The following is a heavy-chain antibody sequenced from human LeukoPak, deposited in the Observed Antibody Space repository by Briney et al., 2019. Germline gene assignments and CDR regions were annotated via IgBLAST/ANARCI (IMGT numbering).Heavy chain of an antibody. Sequence: GGSLRPSCVASRFTFSNYGMHWVRQAPGKGLEWVALIWYDGSNKYCADSVKGRFTISRDNSENTLYLQMNSLRAEDTAMYYCARDFAAMIDYWGQGTLVTVSS. J-gene: IGHJ4*02. CDR3: ARDFAAMIDY. CDR1: RFTFSNYG. V-gene: IGHV3-33*01. D-gene: IGHD2-2*01. CDR2: IWYDGSNK.